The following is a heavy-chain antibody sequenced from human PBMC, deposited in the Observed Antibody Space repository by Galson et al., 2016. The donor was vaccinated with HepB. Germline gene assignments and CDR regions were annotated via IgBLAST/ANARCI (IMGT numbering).Heavy chain of an antibody. CDR3: ARMRPGESAFDL. CDR1: GNSFSDSY. D-gene: IGHD3-16*01. CDR2: VDPAADDI. J-gene: IGHJ3*01. V-gene: IGHV1-69-2*01. Sequence: VKVSCKVSGNSFSDSYIHWVRQAPGKGLEWLGLVDPAADDIIVAERFQGRISMIADTSRDTAYMELNSLTSEDTAVYFCARMRPGESAFDLWGQGTRVTVSS.